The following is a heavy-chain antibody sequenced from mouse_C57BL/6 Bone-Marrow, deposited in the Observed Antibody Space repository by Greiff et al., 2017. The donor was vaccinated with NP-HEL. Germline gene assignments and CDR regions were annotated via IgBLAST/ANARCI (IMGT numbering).Heavy chain of an antibody. CDR3: AMTSYYGSSYRYFDY. J-gene: IGHJ2*01. D-gene: IGHD1-1*01. V-gene: IGHV1-85*01. CDR1: GYTFTSYD. CDR2: IYPRDGST. Sequence: VKLQESGPELVKPGASVKLSCKASGYTFTSYDINWVKQRPGPGLEWIGWIYPRDGSTKYNEKFKGKATLTVDTSSSTAYMELHSLTSEDSAVYFCAMTSYYGSSYRYFDYWGQGTTLTVSS.